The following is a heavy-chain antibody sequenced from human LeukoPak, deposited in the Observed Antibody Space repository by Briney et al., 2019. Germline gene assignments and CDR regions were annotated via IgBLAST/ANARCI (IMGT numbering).Heavy chain of an antibody. J-gene: IGHJ3*02. CDR2: ISSSGDNS. Sequence: GRSLRLSCAASGFTFSSYGMHWVRQAPGKGLEWVSAISSSGDNSYYADSVKGRFTISRDNSKNTLYLQMNSLRVEDAAVYYCAKDFRQPHDAFDIWGQGTMVTVSS. CDR1: GFTFSSYG. CDR3: AKDFRQPHDAFDI. D-gene: IGHD6-6*01. V-gene: IGHV3-23*01.